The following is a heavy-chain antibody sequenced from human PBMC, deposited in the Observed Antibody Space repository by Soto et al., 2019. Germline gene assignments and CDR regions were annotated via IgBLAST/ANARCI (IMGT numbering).Heavy chain of an antibody. CDR1: GDSVSSNTAA. D-gene: IGHD3-9*01. J-gene: IGHJ6*03. CDR2: TYYRSKWSN. CDR3: AREPTFYDILAGFYSYYSYYYMPV. Sequence: SQTLSLTCAISGDSVSSNTAAWNWIRQSPSRGLEWLGRTYYRSKWSNDYAVSVKSRIAIYADTSKNLFSLQLNSVTPEDTAVYYCAREPTFYDILAGFYSYYSYYYMPVWGKGTTVTVS. V-gene: IGHV6-1*01.